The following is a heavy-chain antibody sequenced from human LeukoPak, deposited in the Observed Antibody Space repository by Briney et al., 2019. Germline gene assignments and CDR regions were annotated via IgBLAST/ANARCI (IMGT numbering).Heavy chain of an antibody. V-gene: IGHV3-7*01. CDR1: GFTFSSDW. CDR3: ARDRAYYFDY. J-gene: IGHJ4*02. CDR2: IKQDGSEK. Sequence: GGSLRLSCAASGFTFSSDWMSWVRQAPGKGLEWVANIKQDGSEKYYVDSVKGRFTISRDNAKNSLYLQMNSLRAEDTAVYYCARDRAYYFDYWGQGTLVTVSS.